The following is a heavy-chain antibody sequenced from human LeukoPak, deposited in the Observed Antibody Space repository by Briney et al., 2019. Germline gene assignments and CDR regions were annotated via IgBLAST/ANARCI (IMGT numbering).Heavy chain of an antibody. CDR1: GYTLTELS. Sequence: ASVKVSCKVSGYTLTELSMHWVRQAPGKGLEWMGGFDPEDGETIYAQKFQGRVTMTEDTSTDTAYMELSSLRSEDTAVYYCARGVDCSSTSCYYNWFDPWGQGTLVTVSS. CDR3: ARGVDCSSTSCYYNWFDP. V-gene: IGHV1-24*01. J-gene: IGHJ5*02. CDR2: FDPEDGET. D-gene: IGHD2-2*01.